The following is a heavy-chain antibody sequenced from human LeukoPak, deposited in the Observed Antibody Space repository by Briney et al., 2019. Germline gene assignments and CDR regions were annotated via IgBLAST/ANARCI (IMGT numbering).Heavy chain of an antibody. Sequence: ASVKVSCKASGYTFTSYAMHWVRQAPGQRLEWMGWINAGNGNTKYSQKFQGXVTITRDTSASTAYMELSSLRSEDTAVYYCAITHSXSWYSGYYYGMDVWGQGTTVTVSS. CDR1: GYTFTSYA. CDR3: AITHSXSWYSGYYYGMDV. D-gene: IGHD6-13*01. V-gene: IGHV1-3*01. CDR2: INAGNGNT. J-gene: IGHJ6*02.